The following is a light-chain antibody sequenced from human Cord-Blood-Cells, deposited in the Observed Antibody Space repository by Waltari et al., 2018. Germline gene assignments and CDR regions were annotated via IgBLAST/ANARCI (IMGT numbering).Light chain of an antibody. CDR3: QQRYSTPPWT. CDR2: AAS. CDR1: QSISSY. V-gene: IGKV1-39*01. Sequence: DIQMTQYPSSLSASVGDRVTITCRASQSISSYLNWYQQKPGKAPKLLIYAASSLQSGGPSRFSGSGSGTDFTLTISSLQPEDLETYYCQQRYSTPPWTFGQGTKVEIK. J-gene: IGKJ1*01.